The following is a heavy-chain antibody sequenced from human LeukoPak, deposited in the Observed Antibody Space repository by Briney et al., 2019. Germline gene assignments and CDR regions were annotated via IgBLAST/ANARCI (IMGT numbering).Heavy chain of an antibody. CDR1: GFTFSSYA. Sequence: PGRSLRLSCAASGFTFSSYAMHWVRQAPGKGLEWVAVMSYDGSNKYYADSVKGRFTISRDNSKNTLYLQMNSLRAEDTAVYYCARSIAAAGNFDYWGQGTLVTVSS. D-gene: IGHD6-13*01. J-gene: IGHJ4*02. CDR3: ARSIAAAGNFDY. CDR2: MSYDGSNK. V-gene: IGHV3-30-3*01.